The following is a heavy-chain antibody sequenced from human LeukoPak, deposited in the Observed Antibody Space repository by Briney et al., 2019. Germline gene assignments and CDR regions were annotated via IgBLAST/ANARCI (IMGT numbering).Heavy chain of an antibody. CDR2: ISSASNTI. D-gene: IGHD2-15*01. V-gene: IGHV3-48*01. Sequence: GGSLRLSCAASGFTFSSYSMNWVRQAPGKGLEWVSYISSASNTIYYADSVKGRFTISRDNAKNSLYLQMNSLRAEDTAMYYCARVGSGGSRYLYFDYWGQGTLVTVSS. J-gene: IGHJ4*02. CDR1: GFTFSSYS. CDR3: ARVGSGGSRYLYFDY.